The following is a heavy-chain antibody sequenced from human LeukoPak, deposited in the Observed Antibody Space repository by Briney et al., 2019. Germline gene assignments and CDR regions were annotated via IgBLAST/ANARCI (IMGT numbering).Heavy chain of an antibody. Sequence: ASVKVSCKASGYTFIDYSMHWVRQAPGQGLEWMGWINPNSGGTDYAQKFQGRVTMTRVTSISTAYLEVTRLTSDDTAVYFCVRDMIAAAGAGGWGQGTLVTVSS. CDR3: VRDMIAAAGAGG. CDR1: GYTFIDYS. CDR2: INPNSGGT. D-gene: IGHD6-13*01. V-gene: IGHV1-2*02. J-gene: IGHJ4*02.